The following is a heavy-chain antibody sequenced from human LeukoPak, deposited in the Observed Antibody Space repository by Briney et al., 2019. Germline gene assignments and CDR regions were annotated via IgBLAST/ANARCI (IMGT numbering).Heavy chain of an antibody. CDR3: VRYSGARSEHVFET. J-gene: IGHJ3*02. V-gene: IGHV3-11*04. CDR1: GFTFSDYY. Sequence: GGSLRLSCAASGFTFSDYYMSWIRQAPGKGLEWVSYISSSGSTIYYADSVKGRFTISRDNAKNSLYLQMNSLRAEDKAVYYCVRYSGARSEHVFETWGQGTMVTVSS. CDR2: ISSSGSTI. D-gene: IGHD3-10*01.